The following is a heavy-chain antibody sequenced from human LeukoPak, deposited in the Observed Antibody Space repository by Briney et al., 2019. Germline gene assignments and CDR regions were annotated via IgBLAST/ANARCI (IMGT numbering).Heavy chain of an antibody. CDR2: ISSSSSYI. Sequence: GGSLRLSCAASGFTFSSYSMNWVRQAPGKGLEWVSSISSSSSYIYYADSVKGRFTISRDNSKNTLYLQMNSLRAEDTAVYYCAKDPPPYYDSSGYYPAYWGQGTLVTVSS. J-gene: IGHJ4*02. D-gene: IGHD3-22*01. V-gene: IGHV3-21*01. CDR3: AKDPPPYYDSSGYYPAY. CDR1: GFTFSSYS.